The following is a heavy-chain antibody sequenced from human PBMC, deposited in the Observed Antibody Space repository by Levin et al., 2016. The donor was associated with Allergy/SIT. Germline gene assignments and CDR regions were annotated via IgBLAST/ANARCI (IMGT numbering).Heavy chain of an antibody. D-gene: IGHD2-21*01. J-gene: IGHJ5*02. CDR3: ARRGPPGTQYCGGDCYPNGFDP. CDR2: IYYSGST. CDR1: GGSISSSSYY. Sequence: SETLSLTCTVSGGSISSSSYYWGWIRQPPGKGLEWIGSIYYSGSTYYNPSLKSRVTISVDTSKNQFSLKLSSVTAADTAVYYCARRGPPGTQYCGGDCYPNGFDPWGQGTLVTVSS. V-gene: IGHV4-39*07.